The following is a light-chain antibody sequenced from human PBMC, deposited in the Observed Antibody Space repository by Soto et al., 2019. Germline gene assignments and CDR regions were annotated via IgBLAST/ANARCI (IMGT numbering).Light chain of an antibody. CDR1: SSDVGSHKL. J-gene: IGLJ2*01. CDR2: DAT. V-gene: IGLV2-23*01. Sequence: QSALTQPASVSGSPGQSISISCTGTSSDVGSHKLVSWYQHHPGKAPQLIIYDATKRPSGISDRFSGSKSDNTASLTISGLQTEDDSHYYCCSSSPPYNGAFGGGTKLTVL. CDR3: CSSSPPYNGA.